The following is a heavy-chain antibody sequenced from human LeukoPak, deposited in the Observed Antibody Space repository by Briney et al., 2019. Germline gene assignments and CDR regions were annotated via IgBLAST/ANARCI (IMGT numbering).Heavy chain of an antibody. CDR3: ARRGITISGVIVEYYFDY. D-gene: IGHD3-3*01. Sequence: GGSLRLSCAASGLSIYDYGMSWVRQAPGKGLEWVSDINWNGLSTHYADSLKGRFTISRDNARNSLYLQMNSLRAEDTAVYYCARRGITISGVIVEYYFDYWGQGTLVTVSS. CDR2: INWNGLST. V-gene: IGHV3-20*04. J-gene: IGHJ4*02. CDR1: GLSIYDYG.